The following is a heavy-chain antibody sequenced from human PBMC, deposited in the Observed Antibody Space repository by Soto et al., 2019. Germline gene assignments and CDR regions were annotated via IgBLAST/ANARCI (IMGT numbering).Heavy chain of an antibody. J-gene: IGHJ6*02. V-gene: IGHV3-23*01. CDR1: GFTFSSYA. CDR3: AKDQGYFGSGALGMDV. D-gene: IGHD3-10*01. CDR2: ISGSGGST. Sequence: LRLSCAASGFTFSSYAMSWVRQPPGKGLGWVSTISGSGGSTYYADSVKGRFTISRDNSKNTLYLQMNSLRAEDTAVFYCAKDQGYFGSGALGMDVWGQGTTVTVSS.